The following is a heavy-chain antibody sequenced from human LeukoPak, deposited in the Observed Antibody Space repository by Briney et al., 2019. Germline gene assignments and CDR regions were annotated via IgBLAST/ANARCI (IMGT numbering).Heavy chain of an antibody. CDR1: GFIFSSYG. J-gene: IGHJ6*03. CDR2: IRYDGSKK. V-gene: IGHV3-30*02. D-gene: IGHD2-15*01. Sequence: PGGSLRLSCAASGFIFSSYGMHWVRQAPGKGLEWVAFIRYDGSKKYYADSVKGRFTISRDNAKNSLYLQMNSLRAEDTAVYYCARGGRKSRGVDIVRKKETGYYYYMDVWGKGTTVTVSS. CDR3: ARGGRKSRGVDIVRKKETGYYYYMDV.